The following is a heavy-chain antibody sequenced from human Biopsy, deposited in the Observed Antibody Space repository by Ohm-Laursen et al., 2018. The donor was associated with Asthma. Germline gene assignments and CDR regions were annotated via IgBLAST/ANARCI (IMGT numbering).Heavy chain of an antibody. Sequence: SLRLSCSASGFTFSTYGMHWVRQAPGKGLEWVAYIAWDGINSYYADSVKGRFTLSRDNSRNTLYLQKNSLRAVDTAVYYCARAGESDLVGGLDVWGQGTTVIVS. D-gene: IGHD2-21*01. V-gene: IGHV3-30*03. CDR3: ARAGESDLVGGLDV. CDR1: GFTFSTYG. CDR2: IAWDGINS. J-gene: IGHJ6*02.